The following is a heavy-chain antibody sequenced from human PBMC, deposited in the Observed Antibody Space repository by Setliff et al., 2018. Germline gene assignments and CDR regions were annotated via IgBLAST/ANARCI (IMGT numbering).Heavy chain of an antibody. CDR3: ARVSQWLLHAFDI. J-gene: IGHJ3*02. Sequence: GGSLRLSCAASGFTFSRYTINWVRQAPGKGLEWVSSISSSSSYIYYTDSVKGRFTISRDNAKNSLYLQMNSLRAEDTAVYYCARVSQWLLHAFDIWGQGTMVTVSS. CDR1: GFTFSRYT. CDR2: ISSSSSYI. D-gene: IGHD1-26*01. V-gene: IGHV3-21*01.